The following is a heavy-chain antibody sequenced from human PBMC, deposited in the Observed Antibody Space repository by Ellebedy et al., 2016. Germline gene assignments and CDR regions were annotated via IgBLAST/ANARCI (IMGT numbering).Heavy chain of an antibody. D-gene: IGHD6-19*01. CDR1: GASVSGYF. Sequence: SETLSLTCTVSGASVSGYFWSWVRQLPGKGLEWISYMVHNGMTSYNPSLKSRVTISVDTSRNQFSLRMSSVTAADTAVYYCARHASGGWYALNYWGRGTLVTVSS. CDR2: MVHNGMT. CDR3: ARHASGGWYALNY. J-gene: IGHJ4*02. V-gene: IGHV4-59*08.